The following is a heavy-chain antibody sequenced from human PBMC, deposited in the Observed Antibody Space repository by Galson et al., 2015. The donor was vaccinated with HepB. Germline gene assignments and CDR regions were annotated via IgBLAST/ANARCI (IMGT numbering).Heavy chain of an antibody. V-gene: IGHV3-48*02. CDR1: GFNFNSYS. CDR3: VRDGKYFNDMDA. CDR2: ISGTSGTI. D-gene: IGHD2/OR15-2a*01. Sequence: SLRLSCAASGFNFNSYSMNWVRQAPGKGPEWLSYISGTSGTIYNADSVTGRFTISRDNAKNLLYLQMNSLRDEDMAVYYCVRDGKYFNDMDAWGQGTTVTVSS. J-gene: IGHJ6*02.